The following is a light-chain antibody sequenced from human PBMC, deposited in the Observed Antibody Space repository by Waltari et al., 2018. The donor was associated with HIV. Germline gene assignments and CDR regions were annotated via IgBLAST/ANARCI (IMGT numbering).Light chain of an antibody. CDR1: WHHSYRDNNKND. CDR2: WAS. CDR3: QQYHSVPYT. V-gene: IGKV4-1*01. Sequence: DIVVTQSHDPLVVPLGERDTNQCRSSWHHSYRDNNKNDLAWYQLKHREPPKLLIYWASTRESVVPDLLGGSGSGTDFALTISNLQPEDVAVYYCQQYHSVPYTFGQGTRLEI. J-gene: IGKJ2*01.